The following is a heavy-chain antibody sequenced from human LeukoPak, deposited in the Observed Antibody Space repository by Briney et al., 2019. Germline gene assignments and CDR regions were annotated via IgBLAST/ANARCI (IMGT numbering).Heavy chain of an antibody. D-gene: IGHD1-26*01. CDR2: IIPILGIA. J-gene: IGHJ6*02. Sequence: ASVNVSCLPSGGTFSSYALSYARQAPGQGVEWMGRIIPILGIANYAQKFQGKVTITADKSTSTAYMEMRSLRSEDTVVYYCARGKISGRAYNYYYYGMDVWGQGTTVTVSS. CDR3: ARGKISGRAYNYYYYGMDV. CDR1: GGTFSSYA. V-gene: IGHV1-69*04.